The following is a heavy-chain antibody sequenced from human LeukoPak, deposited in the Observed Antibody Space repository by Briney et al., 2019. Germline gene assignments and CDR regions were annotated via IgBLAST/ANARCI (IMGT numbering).Heavy chain of an antibody. CDR3: ARVHDFWSGYYHFDY. CDR2: INSDGSST. J-gene: IGHJ4*02. V-gene: IGHV3-74*01. Sequence: PGGSLRLSCAASGFTLSNYWMHWVRQAPGKGPVWVSRINSDGSSTSYADSVKGRFTISRDNAKNTLYLQMNSLRAEDTAVYYCARVHDFWSGYYHFDYWGQGTLVTVSS. D-gene: IGHD3-3*01. CDR1: GFTLSNYW.